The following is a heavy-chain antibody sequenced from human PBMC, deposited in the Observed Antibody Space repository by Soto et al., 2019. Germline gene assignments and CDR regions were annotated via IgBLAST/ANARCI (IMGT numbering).Heavy chain of an antibody. V-gene: IGHV4-59*01. CDR3: ARGTPLEPRYSSSWYAVEPAPFDY. CDR1: GGSISSYY. D-gene: IGHD6-13*01. Sequence: SETLSLTCTVSGGSISSYYWSWIRQPPGKGLEWIGYIYYSGSTNYNPSLKSRVTISVDTSKNQFSLKLSSVTAADTAVYYCARGTPLEPRYSSSWYAVEPAPFDYWGQGTLVTVSS. CDR2: IYYSGST. J-gene: IGHJ4*02.